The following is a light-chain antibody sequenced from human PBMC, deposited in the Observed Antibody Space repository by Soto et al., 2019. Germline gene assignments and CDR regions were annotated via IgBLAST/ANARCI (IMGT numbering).Light chain of an antibody. CDR2: EVT. J-gene: IGLJ1*01. CDR1: NCDSGYYNF. CDR3: CSYAGSNVFV. V-gene: IGLV2-23*02. Sequence: QSVLTRPAAVSGSPGQSSTISCTGSNCDSGYYNFVSWYQQHPDKSPQLIINEVTKRPSGVSNRFSGSKSGNSASLTISGLQAEDEGDYHCCSYAGSNVFVFGTGTKVTVL.